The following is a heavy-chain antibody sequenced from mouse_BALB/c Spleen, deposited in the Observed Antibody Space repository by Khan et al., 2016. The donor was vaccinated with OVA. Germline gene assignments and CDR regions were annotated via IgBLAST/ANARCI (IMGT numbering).Heavy chain of an antibody. Sequence: EVELVESGGDFVKPGGSLKLSCAASGFTFSTYGMSWVRQTPDRRLEWVATVSTGGSSTYYPDRVKGRFTISRDNAKNTLYLQMSSLKSEDTAMFYGTRLADYYDSEGFAYWGQGTLVTVSA. V-gene: IGHV5-6*01. D-gene: IGHD1-1*01. CDR3: TRLADYYDSEGFAY. J-gene: IGHJ3*01. CDR2: VSTGGSST. CDR1: GFTFSTYG.